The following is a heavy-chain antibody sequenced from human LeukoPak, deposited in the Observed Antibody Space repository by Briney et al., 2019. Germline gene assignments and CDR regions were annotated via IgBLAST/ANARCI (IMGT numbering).Heavy chain of an antibody. J-gene: IGHJ4*02. V-gene: IGHV1-2*02. Sequence: ASVKVSCKASGYTFAGYYMHWVRQAPGQGLEWMGWINPNSGGTNYAQKFQGRVTMTRDTSVSTAYMELSRLRSDDTAVYYCARDLYGSSSWPNFDYWGQGTLVTVSS. D-gene: IGHD6-13*01. CDR3: ARDLYGSSSWPNFDY. CDR2: INPNSGGT. CDR1: GYTFAGYY.